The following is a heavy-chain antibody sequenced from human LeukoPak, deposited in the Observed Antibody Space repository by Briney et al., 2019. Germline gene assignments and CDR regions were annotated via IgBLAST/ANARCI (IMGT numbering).Heavy chain of an antibody. V-gene: IGHV3-7*01. CDR2: IKQDGSEK. CDR1: GFTFSSYW. D-gene: IGHD5-18*01. J-gene: IGHJ4*02. CDR3: ARDRSPVDTATLDY. Sequence: PGGSLRLSCAASGFTFSSYWMSWVRQAPGKGLEWVANIKQDGSEKYYVDSVKGRFTISRDNSKNTLYLQMNSLRAEDTAVYYCARDRSPVDTATLDYWGQGTLVTVSS.